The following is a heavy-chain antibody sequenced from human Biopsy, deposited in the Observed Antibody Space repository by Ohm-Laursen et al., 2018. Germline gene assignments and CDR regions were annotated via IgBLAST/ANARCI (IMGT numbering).Heavy chain of an antibody. D-gene: IGHD1-14*01. V-gene: IGHV3-72*01. CDR3: TTEVGITYYYYYGMDV. CDR1: GFSFSDHY. J-gene: IGHJ6*01. CDR2: IRDKANSYTT. Sequence: SLRLSCAASGFSFSDHYMDWVRQAPGKGLEWVGRIRDKANSYTTDYAASVKGRFTISRDDSKNTLYLQMNSLKTEDTAVYYCTTEVGITYYYYYGMDVWGQGTTVTVSS.